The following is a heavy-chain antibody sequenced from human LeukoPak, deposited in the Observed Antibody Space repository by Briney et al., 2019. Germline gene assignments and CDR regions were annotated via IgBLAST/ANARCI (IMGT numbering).Heavy chain of an antibody. CDR1: GGSFGGYY. CDR2: INHSGST. J-gene: IGHJ6*02. D-gene: IGHD1-14*01. CDR3: ARVSVTGGYYYYGMDV. V-gene: IGHV4-34*01. Sequence: SETLSLTCAVYGGSFGGYYWSWIRQPPGKGLEWIGEINHSGSTNYNPSLKSRVAISVDTSKNQFSLKLSSVTAADTAVYYCARVSVTGGYYYYGMDVWGQGTTVTVSS.